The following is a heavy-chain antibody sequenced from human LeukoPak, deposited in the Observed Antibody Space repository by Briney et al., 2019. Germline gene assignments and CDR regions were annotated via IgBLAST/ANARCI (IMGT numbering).Heavy chain of an antibody. J-gene: IGHJ4*02. D-gene: IGHD3-10*01. Sequence: PGGSLRLSCAASGFTFSDYYMTWIRQAPGKGLEWVSYISSSGSPIYYADSVKGRFTISRDNSKNTLYLQMNSLRAEDTAVYYCATRSGSWYYFDYWGQGTLVTVSS. CDR1: GFTFSDYY. CDR3: ATRSGSWYYFDY. V-gene: IGHV3-11*04. CDR2: ISSSGSPI.